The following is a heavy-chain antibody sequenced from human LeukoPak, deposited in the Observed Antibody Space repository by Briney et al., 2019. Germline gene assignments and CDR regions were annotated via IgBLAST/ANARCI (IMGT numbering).Heavy chain of an antibody. CDR3: AREGYDFWSGYYPDY. J-gene: IGHJ4*02. V-gene: IGHV4-38-2*02. D-gene: IGHD3-3*01. CDR1: GYSISSGYY. Sequence: KPSETLSLTCTVSGYSISSGYYWGWIRHPPGKGLEWIGSIYHSGSTYYNPSLKSRVTISVDTSKNQFSLKLSSVTAADTAVHYCAREGYDFWSGYYPDYWGQGTLVTVSS. CDR2: IYHSGST.